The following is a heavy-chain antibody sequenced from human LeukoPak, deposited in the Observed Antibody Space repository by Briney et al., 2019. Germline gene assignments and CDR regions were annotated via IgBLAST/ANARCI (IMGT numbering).Heavy chain of an antibody. Sequence: GGSLRLSCAASGFTFSSYAMSWVRQAPGKGLEWVSAISGSGGSTYYADSVKGRFTISRDNSKNTLYLQMNSLRAEDTAVYYWAKDLSSVMVRGVTDYWGQGTLVTASS. CDR3: AKDLSSVMVRGVTDY. CDR2: ISGSGGST. D-gene: IGHD3-10*01. J-gene: IGHJ4*02. CDR1: GFTFSSYA. V-gene: IGHV3-23*01.